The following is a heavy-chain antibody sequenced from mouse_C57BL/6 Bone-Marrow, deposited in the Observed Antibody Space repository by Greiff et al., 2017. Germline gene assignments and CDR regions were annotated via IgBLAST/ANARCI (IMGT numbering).Heavy chain of an antibody. V-gene: IGHV2-2*01. CDR3: ARKCDYDWDFDV. D-gene: IGHD2-4*01. Sequence: VQLQESGPGLVQPSQSLSITCTVSGFSFTSYGVHWVRQSPGQGLEWLGVIWSCGSTDYNAAFISRLSISKDNSKSQVFLKMNRLQADETAKYYGARKCDYDWDFDVWGTGTTVTVSS. CDR2: IWSCGST. CDR1: GFSFTSYG. J-gene: IGHJ1*03.